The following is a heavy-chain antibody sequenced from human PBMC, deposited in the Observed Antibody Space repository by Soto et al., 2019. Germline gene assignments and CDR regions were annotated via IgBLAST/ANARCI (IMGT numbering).Heavy chain of an antibody. D-gene: IGHD2-15*01. V-gene: IGHV1-3*01. CDR3: VRGHVMVAASSRFDP. Sequence: ASVKVSCKASGYTFTSYGIHWVRQAPGQRLEWMGWINAANGDTKYSPKFQGRVTTTRDTSASTAYMELSSLRAEDTAVYYCVRGHVMVAASSRFDPWGQGTLVTVSS. J-gene: IGHJ5*02. CDR1: GYTFTSYG. CDR2: INAANGDT.